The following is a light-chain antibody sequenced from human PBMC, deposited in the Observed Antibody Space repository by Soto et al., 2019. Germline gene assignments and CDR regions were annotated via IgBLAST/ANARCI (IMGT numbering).Light chain of an antibody. Sequence: EIVMTQSPATLSVSPGERAALSCRASQSLNDNLAWYQQKPGQAPRLLIYGASSRATGIPDRFSGSGSGTDFTLTISRLEPEDFAVYYCQQYGNSPITFGQGTRLEIK. V-gene: IGKV3-20*01. CDR1: QSLNDN. CDR3: QQYGNSPIT. J-gene: IGKJ5*01. CDR2: GAS.